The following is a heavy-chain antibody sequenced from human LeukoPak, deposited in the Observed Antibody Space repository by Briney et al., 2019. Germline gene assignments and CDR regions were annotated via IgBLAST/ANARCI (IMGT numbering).Heavy chain of an antibody. D-gene: IGHD5-18*01. CDR3: ARGRIQLWFCYMDV. Sequence: SETLSLTCTVSGGSISSSSYYWGWIRQPPGKGLEWIGSIYYSGSTYYNPSLKSRVTISVDTSKNQFSLKLSSVTAADTAVYYCARGRIQLWFCYMDVWGKGTTVTVSS. CDR1: GGSISSSSYY. CDR2: IYYSGST. V-gene: IGHV4-39*07. J-gene: IGHJ6*03.